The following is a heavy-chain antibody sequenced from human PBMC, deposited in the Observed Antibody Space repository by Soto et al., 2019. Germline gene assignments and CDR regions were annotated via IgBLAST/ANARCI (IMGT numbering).Heavy chain of an antibody. V-gene: IGHV3-7*01. CDR2: IKQDGSEK. D-gene: IGHD1-1*01. Sequence: EVQLVESGGGLVQPGGSLRLSCAASGFTFSSYWMSWVRQAPGKGLEWVANIKQDGSEKYYVDSVKGRFTISRDNAKNSLYPQMNSLRVEDPAVYYFAREGRGNWNKGYWGQGTLVTVSS. CDR1: GFTFSSYW. J-gene: IGHJ4*02. CDR3: AREGRGNWNKGY.